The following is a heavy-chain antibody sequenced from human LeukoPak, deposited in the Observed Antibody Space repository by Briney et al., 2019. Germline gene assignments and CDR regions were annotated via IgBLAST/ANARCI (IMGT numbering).Heavy chain of an antibody. CDR2: ISGSGGST. V-gene: IGHV3-23*01. CDR1: GFTFSSYA. Sequence: GGSLRLSCAASGFTFSSYAMSWVRQAPGKGLEWVSAISGSGGSTYYADSVKGRFTISRDNSKNTLYLQMNSLRAEDTAVYYCAKDWYSSSYSAYYFDYWGQGTLVTVSS. J-gene: IGHJ4*02. CDR3: AKDWYSSSYSAYYFDY. D-gene: IGHD6-13*01.